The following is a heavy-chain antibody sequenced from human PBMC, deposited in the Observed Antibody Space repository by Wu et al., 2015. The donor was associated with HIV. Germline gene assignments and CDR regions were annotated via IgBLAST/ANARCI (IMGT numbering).Heavy chain of an antibody. CDR2: INPSGGST. Sequence: QVRLVQSGPEVKKPGASVRVSCGTSGYTFANFYIHWLRQAPGQGLEWMAWINPSGGSTIYSENFEGRVTVTRDTSMKTVYMELDSLRSGDTAVYYCARDATPITTEFDYWGQGTLTTVSS. V-gene: IGHV1-2*02. J-gene: IGHJ4*02. CDR3: ARDATPITTEFDY. CDR1: GYTFANFY. D-gene: IGHD4-11*01.